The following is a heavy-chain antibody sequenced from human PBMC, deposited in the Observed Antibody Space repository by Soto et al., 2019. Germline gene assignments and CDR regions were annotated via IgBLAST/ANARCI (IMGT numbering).Heavy chain of an antibody. V-gene: IGHV3-30-3*01. CDR3: ARGATRDY. CDR2: ISYDGSNK. CDR1: GFTFSSYA. Sequence: QVQLVESGGGVVQPGRSLRLSCAASGFTFSSYAMHWVRQAPGKGLEWVAVISYDGSNKYYADSVKGRFTISRDNSKKTLYLQMNSLRAEDTAVYYCARGATRDYWGQGTLVTVSS. D-gene: IGHD2-15*01. J-gene: IGHJ4*02.